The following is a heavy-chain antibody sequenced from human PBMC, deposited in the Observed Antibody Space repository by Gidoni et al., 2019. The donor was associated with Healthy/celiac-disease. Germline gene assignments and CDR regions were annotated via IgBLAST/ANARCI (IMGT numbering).Heavy chain of an antibody. J-gene: IGHJ6*03. CDR3: ARVTFGGVIVINMDV. D-gene: IGHD3-16*02. V-gene: IGHV3-21*01. Sequence: EVQLVESGGGLVKPGGSLRLSCAASGFTFSSYSMNWVRQAPGKGLEWVSSISSSSSYIYYADSVKGRFTISRDNAKNSLYLQMNSLRAEETAVYYCARVTFGGVIVINMDVWGKGTTVTVSS. CDR1: GFTFSSYS. CDR2: ISSSSSYI.